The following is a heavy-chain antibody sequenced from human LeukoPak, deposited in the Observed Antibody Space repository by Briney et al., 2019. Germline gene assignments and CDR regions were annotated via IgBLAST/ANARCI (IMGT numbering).Heavy chain of an antibody. CDR2: INPNSGGT. D-gene: IGHD2-2*01. V-gene: IGHV1-2*02. Sequence: GASVKASCKASGYTFTGYYMHWVRQAPGQGLEWMGWINPNSGGTNYAQKFQGRVTMTRDTSISTAYMELSRLRSDDTAVYYCARGLNRYCSSTSCYAGNNPWGQGTLVTVSS. CDR1: GYTFTGYY. J-gene: IGHJ5*02. CDR3: ARGLNRYCSSTSCYAGNNP.